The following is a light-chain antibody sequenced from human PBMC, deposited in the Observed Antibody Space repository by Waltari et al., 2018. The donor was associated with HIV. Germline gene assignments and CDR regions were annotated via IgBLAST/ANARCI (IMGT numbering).Light chain of an antibody. CDR1: QDISNW. V-gene: IGKV1-12*01. J-gene: IGKJ5*01. Sequence: DIQMTQSPSSVSASVGDRVTITCRASQDISNWLAWYQQKPGKAPKLLIYAASSLQSGVPSRFSGSGSGTDFTLTINSLQPEDFATYYCQQADSFPLTFGQGTRLQIK. CDR2: AAS. CDR3: QQADSFPLT.